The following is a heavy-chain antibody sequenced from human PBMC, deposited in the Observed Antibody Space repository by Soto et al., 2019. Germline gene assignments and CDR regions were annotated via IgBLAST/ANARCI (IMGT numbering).Heavy chain of an antibody. CDR1: GESISSSSYY. CDR3: ARQRTTVVTQAYFDH. V-gene: IGHV4-39*01. D-gene: IGHD2-21*02. J-gene: IGHJ4*02. Sequence: SETLSLTCIASGESISSSSYYWGWIRQPPGKGLEWIGSIYYSGRTYYNPSFKSRVTISIDTSKNQFSLKLSSVTATGTAVYYCARQRTTVVTQAYFDHWGQGALVTVSS. CDR2: IYYSGRT.